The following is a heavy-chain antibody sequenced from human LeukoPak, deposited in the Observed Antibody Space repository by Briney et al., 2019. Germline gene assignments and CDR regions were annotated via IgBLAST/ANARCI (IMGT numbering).Heavy chain of an antibody. D-gene: IGHD4-17*01. V-gene: IGHV1-2*02. CDR3: ARKGADYGDYDY. Sequence: ASVKVSCKASGYTFSGYYMHWVRQAPGQGLEWMGWINPNTGDPYYAQKFQGRVTMTRDTSISTDYMELGTLRSDDTAVYYCARKGADYGDYDYWGQGTLVTVSS. J-gene: IGHJ4*02. CDR2: INPNTGDP. CDR1: GYTFSGYY.